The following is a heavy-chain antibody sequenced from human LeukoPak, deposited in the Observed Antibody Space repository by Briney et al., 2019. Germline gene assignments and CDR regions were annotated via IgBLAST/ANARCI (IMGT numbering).Heavy chain of an antibody. V-gene: IGHV4-4*02. CDR2: ITYSGSI. Sequence: PGGSLRLSCAASGFTFSNHWMSWVRQAPGKGLEWIGEITYSGSIYYKPSLKSRVTISVDTSKNQFSLKLNSVTAADTAMYYCARDLMTWGQGTLVAVSS. J-gene: IGHJ4*02. CDR1: GFTFSNHW. CDR3: ARDLMT.